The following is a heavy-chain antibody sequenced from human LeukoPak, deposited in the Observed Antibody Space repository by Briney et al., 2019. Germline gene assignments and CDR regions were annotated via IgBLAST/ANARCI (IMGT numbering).Heavy chain of an antibody. CDR3: ARVITMIVVDY. V-gene: IGHV3-30-3*01. CDR1: GFTFSSYA. Sequence: PGGSLRLSCAASGFTFSSYAMHWVRQAPGNGLEWVAVISYDGSNKYYADSVKGRFTISRDNSKNTLYLQMNSLRAEDTAVYYCARVITMIVVDYWGQGTLVTVSS. D-gene: IGHD3-22*01. CDR2: ISYDGSNK. J-gene: IGHJ4*02.